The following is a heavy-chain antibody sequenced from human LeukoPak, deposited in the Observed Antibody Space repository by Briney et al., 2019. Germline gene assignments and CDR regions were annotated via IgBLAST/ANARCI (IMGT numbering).Heavy chain of an antibody. CDR1: GLDVSGTY. CDR2: AFVGGDT. CDR3: VRDQLDH. Sequence: GSLRLSCVSSGLDVSGTYMSWIRQAPGKGLEWASTAFVGGDTYYADSVEGRFTLSKDISTNTMYLQMDGLRPEDTAVYFCVRDQLDHWGQGALVSVSP. J-gene: IGHJ5*02. V-gene: IGHV3-53*01.